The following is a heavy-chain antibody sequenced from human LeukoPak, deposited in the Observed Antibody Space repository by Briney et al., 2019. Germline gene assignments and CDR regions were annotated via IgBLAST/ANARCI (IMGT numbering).Heavy chain of an antibody. CDR3: ARGYYDSSGYYSPYNWFDP. V-gene: IGHV1-18*01. J-gene: IGHJ5*02. D-gene: IGHD3-22*01. CDR1: GYTFTSYG. Sequence: ASMKVSCKASGYTFTSYGISWVRQAPGQGLEWMGWISAYNGNTNYAQKLQGRVTMTTDTSTSTAYMELRSLRSDDTAVYYCARGYYDSSGYYSPYNWFDPWGQGTLVTVSS. CDR2: ISAYNGNT.